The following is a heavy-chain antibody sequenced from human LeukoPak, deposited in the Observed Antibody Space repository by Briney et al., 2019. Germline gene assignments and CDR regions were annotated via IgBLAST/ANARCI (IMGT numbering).Heavy chain of an antibody. Sequence: SETLSLTCTVSGGSISSYYWSWIRQPAGKGLEWIGRIYTSGSTNYNPSLKSRVTISVDTSKNQFSLKLSSVTAADTAVYYCARDPYSSSYYRAFDIWGQGTMVTVSS. D-gene: IGHD6-13*01. CDR1: GGSISSYY. CDR2: IYTSGST. CDR3: ARDPYSSSYYRAFDI. V-gene: IGHV4-4*07. J-gene: IGHJ3*02.